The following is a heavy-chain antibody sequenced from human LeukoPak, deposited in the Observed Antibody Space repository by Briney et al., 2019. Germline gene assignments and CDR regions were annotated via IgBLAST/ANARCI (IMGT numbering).Heavy chain of an antibody. CDR1: GFTFSSYG. J-gene: IGHJ4*02. Sequence: GGCLRLSCAASGFTFSSYGTHWVRQAPGKGLEWVALISDDGNIKSYADSVKGRFTISRDGSKNTLFLQMDGLRAEDTAVYYCAKNEGRWAAYNDYWGQGTLVTASS. CDR2: ISDDGNIK. V-gene: IGHV3-30*18. CDR3: AKNEGRWAAYNDY. D-gene: IGHD4-23*01.